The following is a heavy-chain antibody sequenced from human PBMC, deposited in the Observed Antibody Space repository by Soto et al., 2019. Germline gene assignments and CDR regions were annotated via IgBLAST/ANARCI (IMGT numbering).Heavy chain of an antibody. Sequence: QVQLVQSGAEVKKPGASVKVSCKASGYTFASYDINWVRQATGQGLEWMGWMNPNSGNTGYAQKFRGRVTMTRNTSISTAYMELSSLRSEDTAVYYCARERTGTTSMDVWGQGTTVTVSS. V-gene: IGHV1-8*01. CDR3: ARERTGTTSMDV. D-gene: IGHD1-1*01. J-gene: IGHJ6*02. CDR2: MNPNSGNT. CDR1: GYTFASYD.